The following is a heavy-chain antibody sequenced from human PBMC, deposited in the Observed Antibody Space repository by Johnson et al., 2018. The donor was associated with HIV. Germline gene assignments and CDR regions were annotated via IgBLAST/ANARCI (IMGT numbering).Heavy chain of an antibody. CDR2: ISYDGSNR. Sequence: QVQLVESGGGVVQPGRSLRLSCAASGFTFSSYVMHWVRQAPGKGLEWVALISYDGSNRYYVDSVKGRFTISRDNSKNTLYLQMNSLRAEDTAVYYCARAAAARSTGHDAFDIWGQETMVTVSP. CDR1: GFTFSSYV. J-gene: IGHJ3*02. V-gene: IGHV3-30-3*01. CDR3: ARAAAARSTGHDAFDI. D-gene: IGHD6-6*01.